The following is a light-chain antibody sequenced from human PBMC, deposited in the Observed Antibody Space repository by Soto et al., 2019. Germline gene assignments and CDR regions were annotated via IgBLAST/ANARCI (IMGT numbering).Light chain of an antibody. CDR1: QSVNSN. Sequence: EMVMTQSPAILSVSPGESATLSCRASQSVNSNYLAWYQQHPGQPPRLLIYGISTRATGIPARFSGSGSGTEFSLTIGSLQSEDFAVYYCQQYSKWPITFGQGTRLEIK. CDR3: QQYSKWPIT. J-gene: IGKJ5*01. CDR2: GIS. V-gene: IGKV3-15*01.